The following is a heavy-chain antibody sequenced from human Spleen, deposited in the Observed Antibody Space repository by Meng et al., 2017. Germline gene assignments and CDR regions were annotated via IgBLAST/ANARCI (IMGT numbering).Heavy chain of an antibody. CDR1: GGSFSGYY. CDR3: ARSNYYYDSSGYYYGYFQH. V-gene: IGHV4-34*01. J-gene: IGHJ1*01. Sequence: SETLSLTCAVYGGSFSGYYWSWIRQPPGKGLEWIGEINHSGSTNYNPSLKSRVTISVDTSKNQFSLKLSSVTAADTAVYYCARSNYYYDSSGYYYGYFQHWGQGTLVTVSS. D-gene: IGHD3-22*01. CDR2: INHSGST.